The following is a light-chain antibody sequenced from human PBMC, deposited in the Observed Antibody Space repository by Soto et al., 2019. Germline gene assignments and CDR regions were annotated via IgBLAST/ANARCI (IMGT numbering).Light chain of an antibody. V-gene: IGKV1-5*03. CDR2: KAS. J-gene: IGKJ1*01. CDR1: QRINSW. Sequence: DIQMTQSPSTLSASVGDRVIITCRSSQRINSWLAWYQQKPGKAPELLISKASSLQSGVPPRFSGSGSGTEFTITISSRQPDDFATYYCQQYNTYSWTVGQGTKVEIK. CDR3: QQYNTYSWT.